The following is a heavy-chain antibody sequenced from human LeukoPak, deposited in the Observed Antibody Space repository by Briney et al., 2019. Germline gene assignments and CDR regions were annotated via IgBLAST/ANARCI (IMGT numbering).Heavy chain of an antibody. J-gene: IGHJ4*02. Sequence: GGSLRLSCAASGFTFNSYGMHWVRQVPGKGLEWVAIISYDGTNKYYADSVKGRFTISRDSSKNTLYLQINSLRDEDTAVYYCAKDDAWLQYNDWGQGTLVTVSS. CDR2: ISYDGTNK. V-gene: IGHV3-30*18. CDR3: AKDDAWLQYND. CDR1: GFTFNSYG. D-gene: IGHD5-24*01.